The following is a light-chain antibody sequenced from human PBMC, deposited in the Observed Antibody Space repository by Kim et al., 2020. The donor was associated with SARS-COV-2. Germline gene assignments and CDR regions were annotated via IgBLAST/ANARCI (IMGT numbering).Light chain of an antibody. J-gene: IGKJ1*01. Sequence: VLTQSPGTLSLSPGERATLSCRASQSVGSNWLAWFQQKPGQAPRLLIYDASIRATGIPDRFSDSGSGTDFTLTISRLEPEDFAVYHCQQYGHSWTFGQGTKVDIK. V-gene: IGKV3-20*01. CDR3: QQYGHSWT. CDR1: QSVGSNW. CDR2: DAS.